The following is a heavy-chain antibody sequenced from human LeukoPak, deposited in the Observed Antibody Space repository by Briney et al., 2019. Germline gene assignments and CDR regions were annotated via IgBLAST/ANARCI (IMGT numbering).Heavy chain of an antibody. CDR1: GGTLSSYA. Sequence: SVKVSCKASGGTLSSYAMSWVRQAPGQGLEWMGGIIPIFGTANYAQKFQGRVTITADESTSTAYMELSSLRSEDTAVYYCARENGGTPYDYWGQGTLVTVSS. J-gene: IGHJ4*02. D-gene: IGHD1-1*01. CDR2: IIPIFGTA. V-gene: IGHV1-69*13. CDR3: ARENGGTPYDY.